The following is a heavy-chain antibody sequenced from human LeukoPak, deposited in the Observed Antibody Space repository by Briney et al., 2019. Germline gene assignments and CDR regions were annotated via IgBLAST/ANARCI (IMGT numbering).Heavy chain of an antibody. J-gene: IGHJ4*02. Sequence: SVKVSCKASGGIFRSYAFSWVRQAPGQGLEWMGRIIPVFGTTIYAQKFQGRVTITADKYTRIAYMELTSLRSDDTAVYYCARGTGTGSDLADWGQGTPVTVSS. V-gene: IGHV1-69*06. CDR3: ARGTGTGSDLAD. D-gene: IGHD1-26*01. CDR2: IIPVFGTT. CDR1: GGIFRSYA.